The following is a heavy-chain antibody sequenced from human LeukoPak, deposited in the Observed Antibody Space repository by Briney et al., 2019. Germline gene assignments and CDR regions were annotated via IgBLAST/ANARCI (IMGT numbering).Heavy chain of an antibody. V-gene: IGHV3-72*01. D-gene: IGHD1-20*01. CDR3: ARVSAITGATDALDF. J-gene: IGHJ3*01. CDR1: GFTFSDHF. Sequence: GGSLRLSCAASGFTFSDHFMDWVRQAPGKGLEWVGRIRKKRNSYTTEYAASVKGRFTFSRDDSKNSLYLQMNSLETEDTAVYYCARVSAITGATDALDFWGQGTMVTVSS. CDR2: IRKKRNSYTT.